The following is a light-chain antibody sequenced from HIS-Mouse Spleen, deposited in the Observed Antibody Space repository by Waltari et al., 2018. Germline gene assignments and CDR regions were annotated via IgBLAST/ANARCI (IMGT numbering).Light chain of an antibody. V-gene: IGLV3-10*01. CDR3: YSTDSSGNHRV. CDR1: ALPKTY. J-gene: IGLJ2*01. Sequence: SYELTQPPSVSVSPGQTARITCPGDALPKTYAYWYQQKSGQAPVLVIYEDSKRPSGIPERFSGSSSGTMATLTISGAHVEDEADYYCYSTDSSGNHRVFGGGTKLTVL. CDR2: EDS.